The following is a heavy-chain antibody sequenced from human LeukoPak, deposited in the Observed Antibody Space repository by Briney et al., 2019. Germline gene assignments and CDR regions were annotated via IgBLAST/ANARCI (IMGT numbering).Heavy chain of an antibody. CDR1: GVSISSGSYY. V-gene: IGHV4-61*02. CDR3: ARRARSSWYLGDFFEDY. Sequence: SEPLSLPCTLSGVSISSGSYYWSWIRQPARKGLEWIGRIYTSGSPNHNPSHKTRDTISVDTSKNQVSLKLSSVTAADTAVYYFARRARSSWYLGDFFEDYWGQGTLVTVSS. CDR2: IYTSGSP. D-gene: IGHD6-13*01. J-gene: IGHJ4*02.